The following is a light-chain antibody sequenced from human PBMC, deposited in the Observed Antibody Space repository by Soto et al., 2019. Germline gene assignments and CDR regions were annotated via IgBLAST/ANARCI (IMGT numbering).Light chain of an antibody. V-gene: IGLV2-14*01. J-gene: IGLJ2*01. CDR1: SSDVGTYNY. Sequence: QSALTQPASVSGSPGQSITISCTGTSSDVGTYNYVSWYKQHPGKAPKLMIYDVSNRPSGVSDRFSGSKSGNTASLTISGLQAEDEADYYCSSYTSSSTSVVFGGGTKVTVL. CDR2: DVS. CDR3: SSYTSSSTSVV.